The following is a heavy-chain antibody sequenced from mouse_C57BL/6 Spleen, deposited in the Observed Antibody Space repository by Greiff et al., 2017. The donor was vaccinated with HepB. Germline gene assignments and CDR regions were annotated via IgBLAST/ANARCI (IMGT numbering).Heavy chain of an antibody. CDR1: GYTFTSYC. J-gene: IGHJ3*01. D-gene: IGHD2-3*01. CDR3: ARAEVYDGYYVFAD. V-gene: IGHV1-72*01. CDR2: IDPNSGGT. Sequence: VQLQQPGPELVKPGASVKLSCKASGYTFTSYCMHWVKQRPGRGLEWIGRIDPNSGGTKYNEKFKGKATLTVDKPSSTAYMQLSSLTSGDSAVYYYARAEVYDGYYVFADRGQGTLVTVAA.